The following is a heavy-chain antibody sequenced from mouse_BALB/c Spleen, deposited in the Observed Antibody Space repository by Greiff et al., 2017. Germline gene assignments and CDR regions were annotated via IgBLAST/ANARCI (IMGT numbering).Heavy chain of an antibody. CDR3: VRDRGYGYFDY. CDR2: IRSKSNNYAT. V-gene: IGHV10-3*03. J-gene: IGHJ2*01. Sequence: EVKLVESGGGLVQPKGSLKLSCAASGFTFNTYAMHWVCQAPGKGLEWVARIRSKSNNYATYYADSVKDRFTISRDDSQSMLYLQMSNLKTEDTAMYYCVRDRGYGYFDYWGQGTTLTVSS. CDR1: GFTFNTYA. D-gene: IGHD3-1*01.